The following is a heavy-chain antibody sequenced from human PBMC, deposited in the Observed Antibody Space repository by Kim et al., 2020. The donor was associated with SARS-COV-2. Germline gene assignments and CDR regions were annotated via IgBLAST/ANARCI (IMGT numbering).Heavy chain of an antibody. V-gene: IGHV4-59*08. Sequence: SETLSLTCTVSGDSMSADYWNWIRQSPGKGLEWIGYVYFRGTTSYNPSLKSRVTISIDMSKSQFSLKLNSVTAADTAVYYCARREKRGLFTSDWG. CDR2: VYFRGTT. CDR1: GDSMSADY. D-gene: IGHD3-10*01. CDR3: ARREKRGLFTSD. J-gene: IGHJ1*01.